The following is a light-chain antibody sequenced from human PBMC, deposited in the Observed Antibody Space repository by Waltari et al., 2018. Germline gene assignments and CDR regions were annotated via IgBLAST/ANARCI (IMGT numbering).Light chain of an antibody. CDR1: ASNIGNNY. Sequence: QSVLTQPPSVSAAPGQKVTISCLGSASNIGNNYVSWYRPPPGKAPQPLIYDNNKRPSGIPDRFSGSKSGTSTSLGIAGLQTGDEALYYCGAWDSSLSVYVFGSGTDLTVL. CDR3: GAWDSSLSVYV. CDR2: DNN. V-gene: IGLV1-51*01. J-gene: IGLJ1*01.